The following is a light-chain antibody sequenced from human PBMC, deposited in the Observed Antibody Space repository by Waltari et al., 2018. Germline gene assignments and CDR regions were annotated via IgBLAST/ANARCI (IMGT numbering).Light chain of an antibody. CDR1: SSNIGSNT. CDR3: AAWDESLNGYV. CDR2: SNN. V-gene: IGLV1-44*01. Sequence: QSVLTQPPSASGTPGQRVTISCSGSSSNIGSNTVNWYQQLPGTAPKLLIYSNNHRPSGGPDRFSGSKSGTSASLAISGLQSEDEADDYCAAWDESLNGYVFGTGTKVTVL. J-gene: IGLJ1*01.